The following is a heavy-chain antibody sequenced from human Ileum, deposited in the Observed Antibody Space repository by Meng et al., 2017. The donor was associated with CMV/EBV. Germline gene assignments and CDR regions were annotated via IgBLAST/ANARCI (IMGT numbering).Heavy chain of an antibody. Sequence: GGSLRLSCAASGFTFSSYGMHWVRQAPGKGLEWVSIISGSGDTTYYADSVKGRFTISRDYSNNTLYLQMNSLRAEDSAVYYCAKDLPCSTTCYMFDSWGQGTLVTVSS. CDR3: AKDLPCSTTCYMFDS. CDR1: GFTFSSYG. J-gene: IGHJ5*01. V-gene: IGHV3-23*01. CDR2: ISGSGDTT. D-gene: IGHD2-2*01.